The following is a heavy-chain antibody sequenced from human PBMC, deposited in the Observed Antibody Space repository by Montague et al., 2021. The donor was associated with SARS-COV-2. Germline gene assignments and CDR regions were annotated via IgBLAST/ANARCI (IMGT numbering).Heavy chain of an antibody. CDR1: GFSLSTSGMC. Sequence: PALVKPTQILTLTCTFSGFSLSTSGMCVSWIRQPPGKALEWLARXDWDDDKYYSTSLKTRLTISKDTSKNQVVLTMTNMDPVDTATYYCARETGTTVSLDYWGQGTLVTVSS. V-gene: IGHV2-70*11. CDR2: XDWDDDK. D-gene: IGHD1-7*01. CDR3: ARETGTTVSLDY. J-gene: IGHJ4*02.